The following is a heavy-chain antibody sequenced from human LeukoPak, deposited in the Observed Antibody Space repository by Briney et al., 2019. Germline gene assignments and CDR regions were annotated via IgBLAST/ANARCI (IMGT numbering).Heavy chain of an antibody. D-gene: IGHD4/OR15-4a*01. CDR3: ARGYGENYLNY. CDR2: IRYDGSNK. V-gene: IGHV3-30*02. Sequence: PGGSLRLSCEASGFTFNSYARPWVGQVPGKGRQWVAFIRYDGSNKYYADSVKGRFTISRDNSKNTLYLQLNSLIPDDMAVYCCARGYGENYLNYWGQGTLVTVST. CDR1: GFTFNSYA. J-gene: IGHJ4*02.